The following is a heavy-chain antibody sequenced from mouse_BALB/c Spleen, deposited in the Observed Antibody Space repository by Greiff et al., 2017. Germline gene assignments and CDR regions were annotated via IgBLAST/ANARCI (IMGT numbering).Heavy chain of an antibody. V-gene: IGHV5-12-2*01. Sequence: EVKLVESGGGLVQPGGSLKLSCAASGFTFSSYTMSWVRQTPEKRLEWVAYISNGGGSTYYPDTVKGRFTISRDNAKNTLYLQMSSLKSEDTAMYYCESQCYGSSYYFDYWGQGTTLTVSS. J-gene: IGHJ2*01. D-gene: IGHD1-1*01. CDR3: ESQCYGSSYYFDY. CDR2: ISNGGGST. CDR1: GFTFSSYT.